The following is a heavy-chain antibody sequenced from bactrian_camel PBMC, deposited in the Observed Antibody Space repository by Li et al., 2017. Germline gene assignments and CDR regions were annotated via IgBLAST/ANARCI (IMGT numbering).Heavy chain of an antibody. V-gene: IGHV3S1*01. CDR1: RYTNTLNC. D-gene: IGHD1*01. Sequence: QLVESGGGLVQAGGSLRLTYAAPRYTNTLNCMGWFRQAPGKEREGVAAIYTTGGDTSYADSVKDRFTVSKDNAKNTLYLQMNSLKPEDTAMYYCAAALPFAGCVPAWRGGPYWGQGTQVTVS. CDR3: AAALPFAGCVPAWRGGPY. CDR2: IYTTGGDT. J-gene: IGHJ4*01.